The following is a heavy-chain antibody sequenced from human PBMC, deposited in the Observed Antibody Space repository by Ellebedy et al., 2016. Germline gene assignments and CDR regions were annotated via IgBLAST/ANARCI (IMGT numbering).Heavy chain of an antibody. J-gene: IGHJ3*02. V-gene: IGHV4-59*01. CDR2: IYYSGST. D-gene: IGHD2-2*03. CDR1: GGSISSYY. CDR3: ARMEIVVVPAAMPNTRVKGDAFDI. Sequence: SETLSLTCTVSGGSISSYYWSWIRQPPGKGLEWIGYIYYSGSTNYNPSLKSRVTISVDTSKNQFSLKLSSVTAADTAVYYCARMEIVVVPAAMPNTRVKGDAFDIWGQGTMVTVSS.